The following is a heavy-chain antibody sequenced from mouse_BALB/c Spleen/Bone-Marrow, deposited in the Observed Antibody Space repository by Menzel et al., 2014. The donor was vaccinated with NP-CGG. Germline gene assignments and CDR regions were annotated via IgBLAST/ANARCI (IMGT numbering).Heavy chain of an antibody. CDR3: VRRHYDSSYGWYFDV. CDR2: IWTGGGT. V-gene: IGHV2-9-2*01. Sequence: VQLQQSGPGLVAPSQSLSITCTVSGFSLTSYDINWIRQPPGKGLEWLGVIWTGGGTNYNSAFMSRLSISKDNSKSQVFLKMNSLQTDDTDIYYCVRRHYDSSYGWYFDVWGAGTTVTVSS. CDR1: GFSLTSYD. J-gene: IGHJ1*01. D-gene: IGHD1-1*01.